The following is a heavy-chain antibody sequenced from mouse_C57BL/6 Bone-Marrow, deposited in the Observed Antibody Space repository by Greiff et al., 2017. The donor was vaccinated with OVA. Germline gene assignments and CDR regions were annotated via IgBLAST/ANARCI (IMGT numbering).Heavy chain of an antibody. Sequence: EVQRVESGGGLVQSGRSLRLSCATSGFTFSDFYMEWVRQAPGKGLEWIAASRNKANDYTTEYSASVKGRFIVSRDTSQSILYLQMNALRAEDTAIYYCARDAPPYYYGSSYDWYFDVWGTGTTVTVSS. V-gene: IGHV7-1*01. D-gene: IGHD1-1*01. CDR3: ARDAPPYYYGSSYDWYFDV. CDR2: SRNKANDYTT. CDR1: GFTFSDFY. J-gene: IGHJ1*03.